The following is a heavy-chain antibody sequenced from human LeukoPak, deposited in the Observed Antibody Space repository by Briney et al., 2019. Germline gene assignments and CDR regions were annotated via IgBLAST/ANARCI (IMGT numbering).Heavy chain of an antibody. Sequence: PGGSLRLSCAASEFTFSSSGMHWVRQAPGEGLEWVAGISYDGNKKYHADSVKGRFTISRDNSKNTLYLQMNSLRSEDTAFYYCANGRGAYDSSGSAFESWGQGTLVTVSS. D-gene: IGHD3-22*01. V-gene: IGHV3-30*18. J-gene: IGHJ4*02. CDR2: ISYDGNKK. CDR1: EFTFSSSG. CDR3: ANGRGAYDSSGSAFES.